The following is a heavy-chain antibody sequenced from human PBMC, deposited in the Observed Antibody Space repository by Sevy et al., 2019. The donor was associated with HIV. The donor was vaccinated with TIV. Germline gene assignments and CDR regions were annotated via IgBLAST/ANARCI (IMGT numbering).Heavy chain of an antibody. CDR3: ARDMGWQLLPLGMDV. J-gene: IGHJ6*02. CDR2: ITAYNGNT. D-gene: IGHD2-15*01. V-gene: IGHV1-18*01. CDR1: GYTFDNYG. Sequence: ASVKVSCKASGYTFDNYGISWVRQAPGQGLKWMGWITAYNGNTNYAQNLQGRVTMTTDTSTSTAYMELTNLESGDTAVYYCARDMGWQLLPLGMDVWGQGTTVTVSS.